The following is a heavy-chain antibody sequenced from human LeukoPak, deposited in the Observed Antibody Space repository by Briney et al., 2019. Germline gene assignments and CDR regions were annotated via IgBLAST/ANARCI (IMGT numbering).Heavy chain of an antibody. CDR2: TYYMSKWYN. Sequence: SQTLSLTCAISGDSVSSNSSACNWIRQSPSRGLEWLGRTYYMSKWYNDYAVSVKSRITINPDTSKNQFSMQLNSVTPEDTAVYYCARGGQGDGYSADEAFDFWGQGTMVTVSS. V-gene: IGHV6-1*01. D-gene: IGHD5-24*01. J-gene: IGHJ3*01. CDR3: ARGGQGDGYSADEAFDF. CDR1: GDSVSSNSSA.